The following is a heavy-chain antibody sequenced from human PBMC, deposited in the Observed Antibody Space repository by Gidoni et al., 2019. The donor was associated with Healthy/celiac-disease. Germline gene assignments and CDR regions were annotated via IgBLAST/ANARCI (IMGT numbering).Heavy chain of an antibody. V-gene: IGHV3-30*04. D-gene: IGHD5-12*01. Sequence: QVQLVESGGGVVQPGRSLRLSCAASGFTFSSYAMHWVRQAPGKGLEWVAVISYDGSNKYYADSVKGRFTISRDNSKNTLYLQMNSLRAEDTAVYYCARGFRDGYNLGHHDDYWGQGTLVTVSS. CDR1: GFTFSSYA. CDR2: ISYDGSNK. CDR3: ARGFRDGYNLGHHDDY. J-gene: IGHJ4*02.